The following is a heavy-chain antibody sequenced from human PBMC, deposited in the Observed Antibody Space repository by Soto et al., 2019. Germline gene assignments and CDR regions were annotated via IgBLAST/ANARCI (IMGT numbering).Heavy chain of an antibody. V-gene: IGHV4-34*01. Sequence: QVQLQQWGAGLLKPSETLSLTCAVYGGSFSGYYWSWIRQPPGQGLEWIGEINHSGSTNYNPSLKSRVTISVDTSKNQFSLKLSSVTAADTAVYYCARVSSGPGTGAFDIWGQGTMVTVSS. J-gene: IGHJ3*02. D-gene: IGHD1-7*01. CDR2: INHSGST. CDR1: GGSFSGYY. CDR3: ARVSSGPGTGAFDI.